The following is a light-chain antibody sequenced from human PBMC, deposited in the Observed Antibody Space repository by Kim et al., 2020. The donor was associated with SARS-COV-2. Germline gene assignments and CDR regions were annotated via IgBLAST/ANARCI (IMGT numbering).Light chain of an antibody. Sequence: SAPVGDRVTITCRASESVGIWLAWYQQKPGKAPRLLIHTTCGLQSGVPSRVSGSGSGTEFTLTISSLQPDDFETYFCQQYYSYSTFGQGTKVDIK. CDR2: TTC. V-gene: IGKV1-5*03. CDR1: ESVGIW. J-gene: IGKJ1*01. CDR3: QQYYSYST.